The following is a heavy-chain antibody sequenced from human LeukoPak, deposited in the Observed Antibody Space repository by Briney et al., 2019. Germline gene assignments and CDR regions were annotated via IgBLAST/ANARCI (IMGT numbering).Heavy chain of an antibody. J-gene: IGHJ4*02. CDR1: GGSISSYY. CDR3: ARGITMNFYYFDY. D-gene: IGHD3-22*01. CDR2: IYYSGST. Sequence: SETLSLTCTVSGGSISSYYWSWIRQPPGKGLEWIGYIYYSGSTNYNPSLKSRVTISVDTSKNLFSLKLSSVTAADTAVYYCARGITMNFYYFDYWGQGTLVTVSS. V-gene: IGHV4-59*12.